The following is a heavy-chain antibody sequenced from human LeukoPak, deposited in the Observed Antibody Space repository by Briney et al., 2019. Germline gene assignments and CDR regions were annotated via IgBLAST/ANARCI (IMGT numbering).Heavy chain of an antibody. CDR2: ISSSSSYI. CDR1: GFTFSSYS. Sequence: GGSLRLSCAASGFTFSSYSMNWVRQAPGKGLEWVSSISSSSSYIYYADSVKGRFTISRDNAKNSLYLQMNSLRAEDTAVYYCARVGSVKTEIAAAGTSDYWGQGTLVTVSS. CDR3: ARVGSVKTEIAAAGTSDY. J-gene: IGHJ4*02. D-gene: IGHD6-13*01. V-gene: IGHV3-21*01.